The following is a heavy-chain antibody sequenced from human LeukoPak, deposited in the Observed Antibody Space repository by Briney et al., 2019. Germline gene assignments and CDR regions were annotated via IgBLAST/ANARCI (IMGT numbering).Heavy chain of an antibody. CDR1: GYSFTGYY. CDR2: ISPDGGVT. Sequence: ASMKVSCKASGYSFTGYYIHWVRQGPGQGLEWMGWISPDGGVTKSAQKFQGRVTMTRDKSINTVYMELSGLTSDDTALYYCARGPNHYYYMDFWGKGTTVSVSS. J-gene: IGHJ6*03. CDR3: ARGPNHYYYMDF. V-gene: IGHV1-2*02. D-gene: IGHD2-8*01.